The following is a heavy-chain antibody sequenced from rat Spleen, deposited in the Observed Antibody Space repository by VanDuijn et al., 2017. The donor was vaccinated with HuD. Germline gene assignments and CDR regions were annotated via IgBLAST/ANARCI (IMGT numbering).Heavy chain of an antibody. CDR3: VRDGGELGY. CDR2: IQNGGSK. CDR1: EFSLTGNN. J-gene: IGHJ2*01. Sequence: QVQLKESGPGLVQPSQTLSLTCTVSEFSLTGNNIHWVRQPPGKSLVWMGRIQNGGSKDYNSALKSRLSISRDTSKSQVFLKMNSLQTEDTATYYCVRDGGELGYWGQGVMVTVSS. V-gene: IGHV2-19*01. D-gene: IGHD5-1*01.